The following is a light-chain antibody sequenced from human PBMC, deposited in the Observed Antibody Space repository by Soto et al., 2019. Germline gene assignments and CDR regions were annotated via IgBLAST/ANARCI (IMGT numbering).Light chain of an antibody. CDR2: AAS. V-gene: IGKV1-9*01. CDR3: QQLNSYP. Sequence: DIQLTQSPSFLSASVGDRVTITCRASQGISSYLDWYQQKPAKAPKLLIYAASTLQSGVPSRFSGSGSGTEFTLTISRLQPKDFATDYCQQLNSYPLGQGTRLEIK. CDR1: QGISSY. J-gene: IGKJ5*01.